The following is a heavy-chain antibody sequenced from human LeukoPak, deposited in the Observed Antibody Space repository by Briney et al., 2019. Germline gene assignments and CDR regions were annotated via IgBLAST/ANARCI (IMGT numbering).Heavy chain of an antibody. CDR1: GLTFNTYW. J-gene: IGHJ4*02. CDR2: INSDGSSI. D-gene: IGHD3/OR15-3a*01. V-gene: IGHV3-74*03. CDR3: ARGLYYFDY. Sequence: GGSLRLSCAASGLTFNTYWMHWVRQGPGKGLVWVSRINSDGSSIMYADSVKGRFTISRDNAKNTLYLQMNSLRGEDTAVYYCARGLYYFDYWGQGTLVTVSS.